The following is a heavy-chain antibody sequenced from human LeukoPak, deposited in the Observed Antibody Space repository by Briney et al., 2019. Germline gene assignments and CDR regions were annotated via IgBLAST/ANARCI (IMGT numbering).Heavy chain of an antibody. CDR3: AKDMTRAYPPYYFDY. J-gene: IGHJ4*02. Sequence: GGSLRLSCAASGFTFDDYAMHWVRQAPGKGLEWVSGISWNSGSIGYADSVKGRFTISRDNAKNSLYLQMNSLRAEDTALYYCAKDMTRAYPPYYFDYWGQGTLVTVSS. CDR1: GFTFDDYA. D-gene: IGHD3-16*01. CDR2: ISWNSGSI. V-gene: IGHV3-9*01.